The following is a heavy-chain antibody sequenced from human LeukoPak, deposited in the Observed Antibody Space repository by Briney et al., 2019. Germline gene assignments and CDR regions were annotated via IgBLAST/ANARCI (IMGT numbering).Heavy chain of an antibody. V-gene: IGHV3-74*01. D-gene: IGHD3-16*02. CDR2: INSDGSST. CDR3: ARDYRYGEIDY. CDR1: GFTFSSYW. J-gene: IGHJ4*02. Sequence: PGGSLRLSCAASGFTFSSYWMHWVRQAPGKGLVWVSRINSDGSSTSYADSVKGRFTISRDNAKNTPYLQMNSLRAEDTAVYHCARDYRYGEIDYWGQGTLVTVSS.